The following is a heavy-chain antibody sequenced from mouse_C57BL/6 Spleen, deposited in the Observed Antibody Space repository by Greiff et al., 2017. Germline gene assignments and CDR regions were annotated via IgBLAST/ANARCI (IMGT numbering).Heavy chain of an antibody. CDR1: GFTFSSYA. V-gene: IGHV5-9-1*02. CDR3: TRDEDSSGYVAY. Sequence: EVKVVESGEGLVKPGGSLKLSCAASGFTFSSYAMSWVRQTPEKRLEWVAYISSGGDYIYYADTVKGGFTISRANARNTLYLQRSSLKSEDTAMYYCTRDEDSSGYVAYWGQGTLVTVSA. J-gene: IGHJ3*01. D-gene: IGHD3-2*02. CDR2: ISSGGDYI.